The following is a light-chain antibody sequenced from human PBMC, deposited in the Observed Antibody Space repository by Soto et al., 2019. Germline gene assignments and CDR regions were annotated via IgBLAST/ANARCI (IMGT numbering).Light chain of an antibody. J-gene: IGLJ1*01. Sequence: QSALTQPPSASGSPGQSVTISCTGTSSDVGAYNYVSWYQQYPGKVPRLMIYEVNKPPSGVPDRFSGSKSGNTASLTVSGLQAEDEADYYCTSYAGGNNVFGTGTKLTVL. CDR2: EVN. CDR3: TSYAGGNNV. V-gene: IGLV2-8*01. CDR1: SSDVGAYNY.